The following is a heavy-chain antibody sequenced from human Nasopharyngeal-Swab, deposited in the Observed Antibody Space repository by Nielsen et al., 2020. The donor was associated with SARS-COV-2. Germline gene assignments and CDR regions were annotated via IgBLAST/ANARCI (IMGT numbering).Heavy chain of an antibody. CDR2: IYYSGST. D-gene: IGHD6-13*01. CDR3: AGLLRQQPHHQFDP. Sequence: TRQHRGEGLEWIGYIYYSGSTNYNPSLKSRVTISVDTSKNQFSLKLSSVTAADTAVYYCAGLLRQQPHHQFDPWGQGTLVTVSS. J-gene: IGHJ5*02. V-gene: IGHV4-59*01.